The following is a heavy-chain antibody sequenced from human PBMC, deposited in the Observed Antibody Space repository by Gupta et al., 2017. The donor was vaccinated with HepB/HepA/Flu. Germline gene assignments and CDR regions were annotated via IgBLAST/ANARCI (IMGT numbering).Heavy chain of an antibody. J-gene: IGHJ6*02. D-gene: IGHD5-18*01. CDR1: GFTFADYA. CDR3: AKDMATAMGADYYYGMDV. CDR2: ISWNSGSI. V-gene: IGHV3-9*01. Sequence: EVQLVESGGGLVQPGRSLRLSCAASGFTFADYAMHWVRQAPGKGLEWVSGISWNSGSIGYADSVKGRCTISRDNAKNSLDLQMNSLRAEETALYYCAKDMATAMGADYYYGMDVWGQGTTVTVSS.